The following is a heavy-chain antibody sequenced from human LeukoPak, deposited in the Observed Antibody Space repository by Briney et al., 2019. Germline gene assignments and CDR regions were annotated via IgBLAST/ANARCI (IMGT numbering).Heavy chain of an antibody. D-gene: IGHD3-22*01. CDR1: GYSFTSYW. Sequence: PGESLKISCKGSGYSFTSYWIGCVRQLPGKGLGWMGIIYPGDSDTRYSPSFQGQVTISADKSISTAYMQWGNLKASDTAMYYCARHVPRYYYDSSGFDYWGQGTLVTVSS. J-gene: IGHJ4*02. V-gene: IGHV5-51*01. CDR2: IYPGDSDT. CDR3: ARHVPRYYYDSSGFDY.